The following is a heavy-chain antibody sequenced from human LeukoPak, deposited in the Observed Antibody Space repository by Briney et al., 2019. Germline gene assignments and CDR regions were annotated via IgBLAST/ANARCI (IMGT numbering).Heavy chain of an antibody. V-gene: IGHV3-30-3*01. CDR1: GFTFSSYA. D-gene: IGHD7-27*01. CDR2: ISYDGSNK. J-gene: IGHJ4*02. Sequence: GGSLRLSCAASGFTFSSYAMHWVRQAPGKGLEWVAVISYDGSNKYYADSVKGRLTISRDNSKNTLYLQMNSLRAEDTAVYYCARDLNWGDSSLWGQGTLVTVSS. CDR3: ARDLNWGDSSL.